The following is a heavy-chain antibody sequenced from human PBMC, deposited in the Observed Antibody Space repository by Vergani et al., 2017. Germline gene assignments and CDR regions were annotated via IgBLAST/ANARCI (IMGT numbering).Heavy chain of an antibody. CDR1: GYTFTGYY. V-gene: IGHV1-2*02. CDR2: INPNSGGT. D-gene: IGHD6-13*01. Sequence: QVQLVQSGAEVQKPGASVKVSCKASGYTFTGYYMHWVRQAPGQGLEWMGWINPNSGGTNYEQKFQGRVTMTRDTSISTSYMELSRLRSDDTAVYYCARDPTIAAADWFDPWGQGTLVTVSS. CDR3: ARDPTIAAADWFDP. J-gene: IGHJ5*02.